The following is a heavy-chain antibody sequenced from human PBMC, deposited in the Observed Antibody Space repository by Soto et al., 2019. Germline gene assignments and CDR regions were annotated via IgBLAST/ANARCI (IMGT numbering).Heavy chain of an antibody. Sequence: QVQLVQSGAEVKKPGASVKVSCKASGYTFTSYGFSWVRQAPGQGLEWMGWISAYNGNTNYAQKLQDRVTMTTDTPTSTAYMEPRSLRSDDTALYYCARDHPVTARDYWGQGSLVNVSS. J-gene: IGHJ4*02. V-gene: IGHV1-18*01. CDR1: GYTFTSYG. D-gene: IGHD2-21*02. CDR3: ARDHPVTARDY. CDR2: ISAYNGNT.